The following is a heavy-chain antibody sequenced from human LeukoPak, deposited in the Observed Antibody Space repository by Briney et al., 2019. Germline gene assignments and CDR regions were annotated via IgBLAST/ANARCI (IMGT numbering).Heavy chain of an antibody. CDR1: GDSISNYY. Sequence: SETLSLTCTVSGDSISNYYWNWIRQPPGKRLEWIGYIYDSGRTDYNPSLKSRLTISVDMSKNQFSLKLNSVTAADTAVYYCVLLDYWGQGTLVTVPS. CDR2: IYDSGRT. CDR3: VLLDY. V-gene: IGHV4-59*03. J-gene: IGHJ4*02.